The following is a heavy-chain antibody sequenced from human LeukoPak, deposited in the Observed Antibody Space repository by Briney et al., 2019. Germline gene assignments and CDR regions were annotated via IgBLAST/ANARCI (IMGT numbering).Heavy chain of an antibody. Sequence: GGSLRLSCAASGLTSSNAWMSWVRQAPGKGLEWVGRIKSKSDGGTIDYAAPVKGRFTISRDTSKNTLYLQMNSLRAEDTAVYYCAKGFYDFWSGSHFDYWGQGTLVTVSS. CDR3: AKGFYDFWSGSHFDY. CDR2: IKSKSDGGTI. V-gene: IGHV3-15*01. J-gene: IGHJ4*02. D-gene: IGHD3-3*01. CDR1: GLTSSNAW.